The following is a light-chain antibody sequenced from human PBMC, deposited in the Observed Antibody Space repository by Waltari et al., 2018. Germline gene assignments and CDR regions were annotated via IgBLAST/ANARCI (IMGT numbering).Light chain of an antibody. CDR3: QNHERLPAT. CDR2: EAY. CDR1: QNIGRY. V-gene: IGKV3-20*01. J-gene: IGKJ1*01. Sequence: EIVLTQSPGTLSLSPGERATLSCRASQNIGRYLVWYQQKPGQAPRLLIYEAYRRATGIPDRFSGSGSGTDFSLSISRLEPEDFAVYYCQNHERLPATFGQGTKVEIK.